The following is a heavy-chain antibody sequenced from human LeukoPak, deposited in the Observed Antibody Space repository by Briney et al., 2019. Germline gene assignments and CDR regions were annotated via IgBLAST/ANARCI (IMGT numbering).Heavy chain of an antibody. J-gene: IGHJ4*02. CDR2: VSYDGSLK. CDR3: AKGDDSSGYYFNYFDL. D-gene: IGHD3-22*01. CDR1: GFTFSTYA. V-gene: IGHV3-30*18. Sequence: GGSLRLSSAASGFTFSTYAMHWVRQAPGKGLEWVAVVSYDGSLKYYADSVKGRFTISRDNSKNTLYLQTSSLRAEDTAVYYCAKGDDSSGYYFNYFDLWGQGTLVTVSS.